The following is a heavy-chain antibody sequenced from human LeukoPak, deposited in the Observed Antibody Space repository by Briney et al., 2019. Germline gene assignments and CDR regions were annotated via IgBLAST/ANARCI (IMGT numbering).Heavy chain of an antibody. CDR2: INHSGST. J-gene: IGHJ6*03. V-gene: IGHV4-34*01. CDR1: GGSFSGYY. D-gene: IGHD2-21*01. Sequence: SETLSLTCAVYGGSFSGYYWSWIRQPPGKGLEWIGEINHSGSTNYNPSLKSRVTISVDTSKNQFPLKLSSVTAADTAVYYCARGLSYRGTDMDVWGKGTTVTVSS. CDR3: ARGLSYRGTDMDV.